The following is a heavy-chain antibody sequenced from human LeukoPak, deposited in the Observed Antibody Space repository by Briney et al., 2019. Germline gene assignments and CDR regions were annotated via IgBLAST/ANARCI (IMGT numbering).Heavy chain of an antibody. CDR2: IYYSGRT. D-gene: IGHD3-22*01. V-gene: IGHV4-31*03. CDR1: GGSISSGGYY. CDR3: ARESSGYYHYFDY. J-gene: IGHJ4*02. Sequence: SETLSLTCTVSGGSISSGGYYWSWIRQHPGKGLEWIGYIYYSGRTYYNPSLKSRVTISVDTSKNQFSLKLSSVTAADTAVYYCARESSGYYHYFDYWGQGTLVTVSS.